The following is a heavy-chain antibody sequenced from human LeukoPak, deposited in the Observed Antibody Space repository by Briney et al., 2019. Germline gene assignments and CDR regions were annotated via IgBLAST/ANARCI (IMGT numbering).Heavy chain of an antibody. D-gene: IGHD4-17*01. J-gene: IGHJ4*02. CDR3: ARGDGDYNFDY. V-gene: IGHV4-59*01. CDR1: GGSISSYY. CDR2: IYYSGST. Sequence: PSETLSLTCTVSGGSISSYYWSWIRQPPGKGLEWIGYIYYSGSTNYNPSLKSRVTIPVDTSKNQFSLKLSSVTAADTAVYYCARGDGDYNFDYWGQGTLVTVSS.